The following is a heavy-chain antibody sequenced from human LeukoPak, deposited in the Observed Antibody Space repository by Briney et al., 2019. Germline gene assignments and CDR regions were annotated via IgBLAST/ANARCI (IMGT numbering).Heavy chain of an antibody. D-gene: IGHD2-2*01. CDR2: IKQDGSEK. V-gene: IGHV3-7*01. CDR3: ARVGCTTTSCLAN. Sequence: GGSLRLSCAISGLTFSSYWMTWVRQAPGKGLELVANIKQDGSEKYYVDSVKGRSTISRDNAKNSLYLQMSSLRVEDTAVYYCARVGCTTTSCLANWGQGALVTVSS. CDR1: GLTFSSYW. J-gene: IGHJ4*02.